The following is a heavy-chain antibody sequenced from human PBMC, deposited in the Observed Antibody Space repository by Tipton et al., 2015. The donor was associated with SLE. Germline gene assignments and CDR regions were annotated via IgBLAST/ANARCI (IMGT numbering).Heavy chain of an antibody. CDR1: GFTFSSYA. V-gene: IGHV3-23*01. CDR3: ARDFYSNAFDI. Sequence: GSLRLSCAASGFTFSSYAMSWVRQAPGKGLEWVSAISGSGGSTYYADSVKGRFTISRDNAKNSLYLQMNSLRAEDTALYYCARDFYSNAFDIWGQGTMVTVSS. D-gene: IGHD4-11*01. J-gene: IGHJ3*02. CDR2: ISGSGGST.